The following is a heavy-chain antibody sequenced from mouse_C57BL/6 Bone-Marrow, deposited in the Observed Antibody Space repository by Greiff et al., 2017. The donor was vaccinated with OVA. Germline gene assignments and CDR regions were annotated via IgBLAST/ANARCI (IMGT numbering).Heavy chain of an antibody. J-gene: IGHJ1*03. CDR2: ISSGSSTI. CDR1: GFTFSDYG. V-gene: IGHV5-17*01. Sequence: VQLKESGGGLVKPGGSLKLSCAASGFTFSDYGMHWVRQAPEKGLEWVAYISSGSSTIYYADTVKGRFTISRDNAKNTLFLQMTSLRSEDTAMYYCARRARGYFDVWGTGTTVTVSS. CDR3: ARRARGYFDV.